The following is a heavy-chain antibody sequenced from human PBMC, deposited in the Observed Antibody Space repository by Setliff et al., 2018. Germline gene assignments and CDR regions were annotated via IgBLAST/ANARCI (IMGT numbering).Heavy chain of an antibody. V-gene: IGHV3-21*01. CDR1: GFTFSDFS. J-gene: IGHJ4*02. CDR3: ARVAMGASCSGTSCQKYRFDY. D-gene: IGHD2-2*01. Sequence: PGESLKISCAASGFTFSDFSINWVRQAPGKGLEWVSSISSTSKYIFYADSVEGRFSISRDNAENSLYLQMNSPRTEDTAVYFCARVAMGASCSGTSCQKYRFDYWGQGTLVTVSS. CDR2: ISSTSKYI.